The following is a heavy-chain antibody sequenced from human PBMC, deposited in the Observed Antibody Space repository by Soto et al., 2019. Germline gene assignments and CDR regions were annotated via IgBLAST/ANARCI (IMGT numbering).Heavy chain of an antibody. J-gene: IGHJ4*02. CDR2: TYYNGDT. V-gene: IGHV4-61*08. CDR3: ATGPAYIDGWRTFDL. D-gene: IGHD6-19*01. CDR1: DDSFRGAEYY. Sequence: SETLSLTCTVSDDSFRGAEYYWSWIRQPLGKGPEWIGYTYYNGDTKYNPALRSRVTMSEDPSKNQFSLRLSSVTAAATAVYFCATGPAYIDGWRTFDLWGRGILVTVSS.